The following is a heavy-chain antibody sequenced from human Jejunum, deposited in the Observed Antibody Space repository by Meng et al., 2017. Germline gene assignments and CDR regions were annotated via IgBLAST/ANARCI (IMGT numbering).Heavy chain of an antibody. CDR3: AREGYDCSSVSCYGFDPQNRYYGMDV. D-gene: IGHD2-2*01. J-gene: IGHJ6*02. V-gene: IGHV3-48*03. CDR2: ISSSGSAI. Sequence: GESLKISCEGSGFTFSSYEMNWVRQAPGKGLEWVSYISSSGSAIYYADSVKGRFTISRDNAKNSLYLQMNNLRAEDTAVYYCAREGYDCSSVSCYGFDPQNRYYGMDVWGQGTTVTVSS. CDR1: GFTFSSYE.